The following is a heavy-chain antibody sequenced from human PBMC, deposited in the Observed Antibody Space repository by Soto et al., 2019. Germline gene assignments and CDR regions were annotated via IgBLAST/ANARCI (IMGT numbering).Heavy chain of an antibody. J-gene: IGHJ5*01. Sequence: EVQLLESGGGLVQPGGSLRPSCAASGFTFNTFEMSWVRQAPGRGLEWVSFISDDSSRTYYADAVKGRFTISRDNSKYTLYLQMNSLTAEDTAVYACVKGGWLDFWGQGTLVTVSS. D-gene: IGHD3-16*01. CDR2: ISDDSSRT. V-gene: IGHV3-23*01. CDR3: VKGGWLDF. CDR1: GFTFNTFE.